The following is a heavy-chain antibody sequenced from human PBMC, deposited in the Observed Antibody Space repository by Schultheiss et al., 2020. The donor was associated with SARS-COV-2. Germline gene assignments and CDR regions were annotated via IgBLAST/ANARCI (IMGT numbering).Heavy chain of an antibody. J-gene: IGHJ4*02. CDR1: GFTFSSYA. D-gene: IGHD3-22*01. Sequence: GESLKISCAASGFTFSSYAMHWVRQAPGKGLEWVSYISSSGSTIYYADSVKGRFTISRDNSKNTLYLQMGSLRAEDMAVYYCARAQSTYYGSYFDYWGQGTLVTVSS. CDR3: ARAQSTYYGSYFDY. CDR2: ISSSGSTI. V-gene: IGHV3-48*01.